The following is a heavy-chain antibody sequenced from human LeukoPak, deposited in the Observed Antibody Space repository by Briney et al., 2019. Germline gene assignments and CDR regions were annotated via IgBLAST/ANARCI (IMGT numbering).Heavy chain of an antibody. CDR1: GYTFTGYY. CDR3: ARDPGHIVVVTAAAFDI. Sequence: ASVKVSCKASGYTFTGYYMHWVRQAPGQGLEWMGWINPNSGGTNYAQKFQGRVTMTRDTSISTAYMELSRLRSDDTAVYYRARDPGHIVVVTAAAFDIWGQGTMVTVSS. CDR2: INPNSGGT. V-gene: IGHV1-2*02. J-gene: IGHJ3*02. D-gene: IGHD2-21*02.